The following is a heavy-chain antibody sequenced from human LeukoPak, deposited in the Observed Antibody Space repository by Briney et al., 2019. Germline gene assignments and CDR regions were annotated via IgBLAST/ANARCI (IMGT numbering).Heavy chain of an antibody. CDR2: IYYSGST. V-gene: IGHV4-59*08. J-gene: IGHJ5*02. CDR1: GGSISDSY. CDR3: ARRIQENRMTTANDWFDP. D-gene: IGHD4-17*01. Sequence: SETLSLTCTVSGGSISDSYWGWIRHPPGKGLEWIGYIYYSGSTKYNPSLMSRVTISIDTSKNQFPLKLSSVSAADSAVYYCARRIQENRMTTANDWFDPWGQGTLVTVSS.